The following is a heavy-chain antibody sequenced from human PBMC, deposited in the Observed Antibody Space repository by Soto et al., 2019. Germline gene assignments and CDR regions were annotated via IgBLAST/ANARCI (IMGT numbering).Heavy chain of an antibody. CDR1: GFTFSNYG. CDR3: AREIKDCTNAVCYGET. J-gene: IGHJ5*02. V-gene: IGHV3-33*01. CDR2: IWYDGSNT. D-gene: IGHD2-8*01. Sequence: QVQLVESGGGVVQPGRSLRLSCAASGFTFSNYGMQWVRPAPGKGLEWVAVIWYDGSNTYYADSGKGRFTISRDNSKNTLYLQMTSLRAEDTAVYYCAREIKDCTNAVCYGETWGQGTLVTVSS.